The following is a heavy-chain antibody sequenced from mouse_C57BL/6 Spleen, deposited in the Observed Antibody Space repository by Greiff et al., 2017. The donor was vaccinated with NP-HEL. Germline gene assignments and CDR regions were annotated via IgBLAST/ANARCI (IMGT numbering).Heavy chain of an antibody. CDR3: ARNHDGSWYFDV. CDR1: GFSLTSYG. CDR2: LWSGGST. Sequence: QVHVKQSGPGLVQPSQSLSITCTVSGFSLTSYGVHWVRQSPGKGLEWLGVLWSGGSTDSNAAFISRLSISKDNSKSQVFFKMNSLQADDTAIYYCARNHDGSWYFDVWGTGTTVTVSS. D-gene: IGHD2-3*01. J-gene: IGHJ1*03. V-gene: IGHV2-2*01.